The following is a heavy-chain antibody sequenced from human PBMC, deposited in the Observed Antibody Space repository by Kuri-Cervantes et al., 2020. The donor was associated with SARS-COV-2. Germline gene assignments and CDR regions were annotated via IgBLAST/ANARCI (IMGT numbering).Heavy chain of an antibody. CDR3: ARGVGAAVAGTLITIYYYYGMDV. D-gene: IGHD6-19*01. CDR2: INHSGST. V-gene: IGHV4-34*01. CDR1: GFTFSDVW. Sequence: GSLRLSCVASGFTFSDVWMGWVRQPPGKGLEWIGEINHSGSTNYNPSLKSRVTISVDTSKNQFSLKLSSVTAADTAVYYCARGVGAAVAGTLITIYYYYGMDVWGQGTTVTVSS. J-gene: IGHJ6*02.